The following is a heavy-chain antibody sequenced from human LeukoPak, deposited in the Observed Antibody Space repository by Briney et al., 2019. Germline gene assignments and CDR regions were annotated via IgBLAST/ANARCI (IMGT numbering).Heavy chain of an antibody. V-gene: IGHV3-53*01. CDR1: AFTFSDAW. J-gene: IGHJ4*02. Sequence: GESLRLSCAASAFTFSDAWVSWVRQTPGKGLEWVSLIYFGGSTYYADSVKGRFTISRDNSKNTLYLQMNSLRAEDTAVYYCARWTRATIWGQGTLVTVSS. CDR2: IYFGGST. D-gene: IGHD5-24*01. CDR3: ARWTRATI.